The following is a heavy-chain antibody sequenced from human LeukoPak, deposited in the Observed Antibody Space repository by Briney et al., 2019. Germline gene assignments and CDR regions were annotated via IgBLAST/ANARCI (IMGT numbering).Heavy chain of an antibody. J-gene: IGHJ4*02. Sequence: GGSLRLSCAASGFTFSSYAMSWVRQAPGKGLEWVSAISGSGGSTYYADSVKGRFTISRDNSKNTLYLRMNSLRAEDTAVYYCAKGSSSGYYYYFDYWGQGTLVTVSS. CDR2: ISGSGGST. CDR3: AKGSSSGYYYYFDY. CDR1: GFTFSSYA. V-gene: IGHV3-23*01. D-gene: IGHD3-22*01.